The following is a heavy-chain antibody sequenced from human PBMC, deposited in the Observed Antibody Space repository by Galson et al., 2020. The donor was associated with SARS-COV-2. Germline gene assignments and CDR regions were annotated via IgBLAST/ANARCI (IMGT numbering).Heavy chain of an antibody. D-gene: IGHD6-13*01. J-gene: IGHJ3*02. CDR3: ARGPAYSSSWYGALDAFDI. CDR1: GGSSSGYY. V-gene: IGHV4-34*01. Sequence: SETLSLTCAVYGGSSSGYYWSWIRQPPGKGLEWIGEINHSGSTNYNPSLKSRVTISVDTSKNQFSLKLSSVTAADTAVYYCARGPAYSSSWYGALDAFDIWGQGTMVTVSS. CDR2: INHSGST.